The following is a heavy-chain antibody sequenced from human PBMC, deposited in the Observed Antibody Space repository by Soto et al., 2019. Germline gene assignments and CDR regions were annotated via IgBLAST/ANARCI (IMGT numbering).Heavy chain of an antibody. Sequence: PGGSLRLSCAASGFTFSSYGMHWVRQAPGKGLEWVAVISYDGSNKYYADSVKGRFTISRDNSKNTLYLQMNSLRAEDTAVYYCAKISTNYDFWSGYSSSLDFDYWGQGTLVTVSS. CDR3: AKISTNYDFWSGYSSSLDFDY. J-gene: IGHJ4*02. CDR1: GFTFSSYG. V-gene: IGHV3-30*18. D-gene: IGHD3-3*01. CDR2: ISYDGSNK.